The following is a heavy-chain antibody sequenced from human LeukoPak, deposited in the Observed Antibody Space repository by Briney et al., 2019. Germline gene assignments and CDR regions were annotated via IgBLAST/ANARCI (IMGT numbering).Heavy chain of an antibody. CDR1: GFTFSSYA. V-gene: IGHV3-23*01. Sequence: PGGSLRLSCAASGFTFSSYAMSWVRQAPGKGLEWVSGISGNSDSTDYADSVKGRFTISRDNSKNSLYLQMNSLRAEDTAVYYCAKDPGLFRQRGYSSGWYVDYWGQGTLVTVSS. J-gene: IGHJ4*02. D-gene: IGHD6-19*01. CDR3: AKDPGLFRQRGYSSGWYVDY. CDR2: ISGNSDST.